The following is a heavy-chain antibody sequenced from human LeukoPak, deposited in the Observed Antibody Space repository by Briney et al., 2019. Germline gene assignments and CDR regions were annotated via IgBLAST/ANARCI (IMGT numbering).Heavy chain of an antibody. D-gene: IGHD5-12*01. CDR1: GGSISSYY. CDR3: ARVSLYIGYDLFDY. CDR2: IYASGST. V-gene: IGHV4-4*07. J-gene: IGHJ4*02. Sequence: SETLSLTCSVSGGSISSYYWSWIRQPAGRGLEWIGRIYASGSTSYNPSLNSRVTMSVDTSKKQFSLKLSSVTAADTAVYYCARVSLYIGYDLFDYWGQGTLGTVSS.